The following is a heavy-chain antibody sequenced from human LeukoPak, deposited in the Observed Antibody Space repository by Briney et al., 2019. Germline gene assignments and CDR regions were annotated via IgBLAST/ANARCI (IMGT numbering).Heavy chain of an antibody. CDR3: AKVGDCGDYALDY. D-gene: IGHD4-17*01. Sequence: PGGSLRLSCSASGFTFSSYAMHWVRQAPGKGLEYVSAISSNGGSTYYADSVKGRFTISRDNSKNTLYLQMSSLRAEDTAVYYCAKVGDCGDYALDYWGQGTLVGVSS. CDR1: GFTFSSYA. V-gene: IGHV3-64D*09. J-gene: IGHJ4*02. CDR2: ISSNGGST.